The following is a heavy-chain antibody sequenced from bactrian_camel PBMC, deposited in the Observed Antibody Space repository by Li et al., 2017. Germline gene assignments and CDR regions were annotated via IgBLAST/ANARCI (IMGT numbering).Heavy chain of an antibody. Sequence: HVQLVESGGGLVQPGGSLRLSCAASGFTFSGYAMSWVRQAPGKGLEWVSGIFSDGARTYYADSVEGRFTISTDNAKNIVYLQMNSLKPEDTAMYYCVIQGSDWGQGTQVTVS. CDR2: IFSDGART. V-gene: IGHV3S7*01. CDR3: VIQGSD. CDR1: GFTFSGYA. J-gene: IGHJ4*01.